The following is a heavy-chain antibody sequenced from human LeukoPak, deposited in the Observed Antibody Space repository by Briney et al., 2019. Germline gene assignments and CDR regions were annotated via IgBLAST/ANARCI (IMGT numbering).Heavy chain of an antibody. CDR3: ARYLERGYGYYFDY. J-gene: IGHJ4*02. Sequence: GGSLRLSCAASAFTFSSYSMNWVRQAPGKGLEWVSYISSSGSTIYYADSVKGRFTISRDNAKNSLYLQMNSLRAEDTAVYYCARYLERGYGYYFDYWGQGTLVTVSS. CDR2: ISSSGSTI. CDR1: AFTFSSYS. D-gene: IGHD5-24*01. V-gene: IGHV3-48*04.